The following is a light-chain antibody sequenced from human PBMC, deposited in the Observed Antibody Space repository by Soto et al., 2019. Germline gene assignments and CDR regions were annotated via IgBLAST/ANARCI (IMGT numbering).Light chain of an antibody. V-gene: IGLV2-8*01. CDR1: SSDVGGYNY. J-gene: IGLJ2*01. CDR3: SSYAGSNNYVV. CDR2: EVS. Sequence: QSALTQPPSASGSPGQSVTISCTGTSSDVGGYNYVSWYQQHPGKAPKLMIYEVSKRPSGVPDRFSGSTSGSTASLTVSGLQAEDEADYYCSSYAGSNNYVVFGGGTKLTVL.